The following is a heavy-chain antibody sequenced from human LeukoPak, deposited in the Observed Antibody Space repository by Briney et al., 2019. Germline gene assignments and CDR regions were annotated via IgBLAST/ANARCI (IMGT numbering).Heavy chain of an antibody. CDR2: INSDGSST. CDR1: GFTFSNYW. CDR3: ARGGITAMDGC. Sequence: GGSLRLSCAASGFTFSNYWMHWVRQAPGKGLVWVSRINSDGSSTTYADSVKGRFTMSRDNARNTLYLQMNSLRAEDTAVYYCARGGITAMDGCWGQGTLVTVSS. V-gene: IGHV3-74*01. J-gene: IGHJ4*02. D-gene: IGHD5-18*01.